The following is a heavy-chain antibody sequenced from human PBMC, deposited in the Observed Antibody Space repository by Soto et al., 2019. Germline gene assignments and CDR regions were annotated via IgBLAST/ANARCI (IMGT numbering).Heavy chain of an antibody. D-gene: IGHD6-19*01. Sequence: QVQLQESGPGLVKPSGTLSLTCAVSGGSISSSNWWSWVRQPPGKGLEWIGEIDHSGSTNYNPSPKSRVTISVDKSKDKFSLKLRSVTGADTAVYYCASGDSSGWYWTHVDYWGQGTLVTVSS. CDR3: ASGDSSGWYWTHVDY. CDR2: IDHSGST. V-gene: IGHV4-4*02. CDR1: GGSISSSNW. J-gene: IGHJ4*02.